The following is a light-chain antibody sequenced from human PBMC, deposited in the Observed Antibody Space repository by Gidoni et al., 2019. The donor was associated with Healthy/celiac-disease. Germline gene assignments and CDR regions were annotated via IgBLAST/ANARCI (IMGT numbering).Light chain of an antibody. CDR2: AAS. J-gene: IGKJ2*01. V-gene: IGKV1-39*01. CDR3: QQSYSTPVYT. Sequence: DIQMTQSPSSLSASVGDRVTITCRASQSISSYLNWYQQKPGKAPKLLIYAASSLQSGVPSRFSGSGSGTDFTLTISSLQPEDFATYYCQQSYSTPVYTFGQGTKL. CDR1: QSISSY.